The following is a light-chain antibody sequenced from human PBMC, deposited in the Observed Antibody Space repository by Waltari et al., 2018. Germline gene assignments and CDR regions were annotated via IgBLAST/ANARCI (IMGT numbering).Light chain of an antibody. J-gene: IGKJ4*01. Sequence: IVLTQSPATLSLSPGERATLSCRASQSVDNYLVWYQQKPGQAPRLLVYDVSNRARGIPARFSGSGSGSDFTLTISSLEPEDFAVYYCQQRSTWPTFGGGTKLEI. CDR1: QSVDNY. CDR2: DVS. V-gene: IGKV3-11*01. CDR3: QQRSTWPT.